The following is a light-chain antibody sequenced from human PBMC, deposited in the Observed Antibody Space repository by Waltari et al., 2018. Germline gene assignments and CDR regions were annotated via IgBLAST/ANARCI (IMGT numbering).Light chain of an antibody. CDR3: QQYYTIAPWT. CDR2: WAS. Sequence: IVMTQSPDSLAVSLGASATIICKSSQTVLSSSNNKNFLPRSQQKPGQPPKLVIYWASTRESWVPDRFSGSGSGTDFTLTISCLQAEDMAVYYCQQYYTIAPWTFDEGTKVEIK. J-gene: IGKJ1*01. CDR1: QTVLSSSNNKNF. V-gene: IGKV4-1*01.